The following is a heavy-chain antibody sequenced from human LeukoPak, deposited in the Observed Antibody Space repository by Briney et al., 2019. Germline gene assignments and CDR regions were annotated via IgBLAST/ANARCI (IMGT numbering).Heavy chain of an antibody. CDR3: ARASGDIVETATMGSY. J-gene: IGHJ4*02. V-gene: IGHV3-21*01. Sequence: PGGSLRLSCAASGFTFSSYSMNWVRQAPGKGLEWGSSISSSSSSIYYADSVKGRFTISRDNAKNSLYLQMNSLRAEDTAVYYCARASGDIVETATMGSYWGQGTLVTVSA. CDR1: GFTFSSYS. CDR2: ISSSSSSI. D-gene: IGHD5-18*01.